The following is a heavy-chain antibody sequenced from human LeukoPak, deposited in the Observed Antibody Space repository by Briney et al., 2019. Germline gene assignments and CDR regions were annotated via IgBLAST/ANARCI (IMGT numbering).Heavy chain of an antibody. J-gene: IGHJ6*03. CDR3: ARGVIYPGGSYYYYYYMDV. CDR2: ISAYNGNT. CDR1: GYTFTSYG. D-gene: IGHD1-26*01. Sequence: ASVKVSCKASGYTFTSYGISWVRQAPGQGLEWMGWISAYNGNTNYAQKLQGRVTMTTDTSTSTAYMELRSLRSDDTAVYYCARGVIYPGGSYYYYYYMDVWGKGTTVTISS. V-gene: IGHV1-18*01.